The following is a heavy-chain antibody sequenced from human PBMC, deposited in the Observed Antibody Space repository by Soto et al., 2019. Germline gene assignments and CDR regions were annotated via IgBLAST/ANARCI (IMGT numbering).Heavy chain of an antibody. V-gene: IGHV1-69*01. J-gene: IGHJ6*02. CDR1: GGTFGSYA. D-gene: IGHD2-21*01. CDR2: IIPILNSP. CDR3: AREPPYCSSATCPKFYDMDV. Sequence: QVHLVQSGAEVKKPGSSVKVSCKASGGTFGSYAITWVRRAPGQGLEWLGGIIPILNSPAYAQKFKARVVITADEVTNTAYMELNSLRFDDTAVYYCAREPPYCSSATCPKFYDMDVWGQGTTVTVAS.